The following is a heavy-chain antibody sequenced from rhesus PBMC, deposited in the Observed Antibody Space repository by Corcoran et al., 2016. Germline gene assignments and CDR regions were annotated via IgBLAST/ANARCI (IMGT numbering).Heavy chain of an antibody. J-gene: IGHJ4*01. CDR2: ISWSGGST. V-gene: IGHV3-201*01. Sequence: EVQLVESGGGVVQPGGSLRLSCEASGFTFDDYAMHWVRPAPGKGLEWVSVISWSGGSTYYEDSVKGQFTIARDNAKNSLYLKMGSLRAEDTALYYCARVASNYGYFDYWGQGVLVTVSS. CDR1: GFTFDDYA. D-gene: IGHD4-23*01. CDR3: ARVASNYGYFDY.